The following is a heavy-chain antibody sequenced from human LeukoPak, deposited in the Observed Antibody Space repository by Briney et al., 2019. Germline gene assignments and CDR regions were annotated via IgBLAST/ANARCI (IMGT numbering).Heavy chain of an antibody. CDR2: ISAYNGNT. V-gene: IGHV1-18*01. D-gene: IGHD2-2*01. CDR1: GYTFTSYG. Sequence: ASVKVSCKASGYTFTSYGISWVRQAPGQGLEWMGWISAYNGNTNYAQKFQGRVTMTRDTSISTAYMELSRLRSDDTAVYYCARGPVPFYYYMDVWGKGTTVTISS. CDR3: ARGPVPFYYYMDV. J-gene: IGHJ6*03.